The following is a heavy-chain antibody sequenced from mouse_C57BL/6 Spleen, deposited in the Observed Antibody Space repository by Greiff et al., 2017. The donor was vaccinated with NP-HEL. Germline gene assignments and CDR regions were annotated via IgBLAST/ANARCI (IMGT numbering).Heavy chain of an antibody. V-gene: IGHV1-53*01. CDR2: INPSNGGT. D-gene: IGHD2-12*01. Sequence: QVQLQQPGTELVKPGASVKLSCKASGYTFTSYWMHWVKQRPGQGLEWIGNINPSNGGTNYNEKFKGKATLTVDKSSSTAYMQLSSLTSEDSAVYYGARPPSYEGAMDYWGQGTSVTVSS. CDR1: GYTFTSYW. CDR3: ARPPSYEGAMDY. J-gene: IGHJ4*01.